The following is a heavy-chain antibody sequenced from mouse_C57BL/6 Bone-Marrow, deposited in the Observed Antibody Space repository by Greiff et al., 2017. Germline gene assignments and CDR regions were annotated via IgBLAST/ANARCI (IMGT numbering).Heavy chain of an antibody. CDR2: ISDGGSYT. Sequence: EVKLVESGGGLVKPGGSLKLSCAASGFTFSSYAMSWVRQTPEKRLEWVATISDGGSYTYYPDNVKGRFTISRDNAKNNLYLQMSHLKSEDTAMYYCAREGWLGFAYWGQGTLVTVSA. CDR3: AREGWLGFAY. D-gene: IGHD2-3*01. V-gene: IGHV5-4*01. CDR1: GFTFSSYA. J-gene: IGHJ3*01.